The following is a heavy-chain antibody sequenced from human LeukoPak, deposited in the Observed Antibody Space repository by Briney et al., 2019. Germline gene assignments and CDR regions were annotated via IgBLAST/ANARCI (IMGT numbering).Heavy chain of an antibody. J-gene: IGHJ3*02. CDR3: ARHDRGGLDAFDI. CDR1: GGSITRSTDY. Sequence: SETLSLTCTVSGGSITRSTDYWGWIRQPPGKGLEWIGSINYSGITYYNPSLKSRVTKSVDTSKNQFSLNLNSVTAADTAVYYCARHDRGGLDAFDIWGQGTMVTAFS. CDR2: INYSGIT. V-gene: IGHV4-39*01. D-gene: IGHD3-16*01.